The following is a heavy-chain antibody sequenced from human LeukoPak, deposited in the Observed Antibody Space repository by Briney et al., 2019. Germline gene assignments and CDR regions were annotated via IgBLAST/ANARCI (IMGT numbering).Heavy chain of an antibody. CDR3: ARTSGSYQYYFDY. V-gene: IGHV3-48*01. J-gene: IGHJ4*02. D-gene: IGHD1-26*01. CDR1: GFTFSSYS. Sequence: GGSLRLSCAASGFTFSSYSMNWVRQAPGKGLEWVSSISSSSSTIYYADSVKGRFTISRDNAKNSLYVQMNSLRAEDTAVYYCARTSGSYQYYFDYWGQGTLVTVSS. CDR2: ISSSSSTI.